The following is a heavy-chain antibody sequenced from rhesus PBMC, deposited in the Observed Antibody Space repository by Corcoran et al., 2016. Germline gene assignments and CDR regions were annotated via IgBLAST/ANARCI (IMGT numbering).Heavy chain of an antibody. J-gene: IGHJ4*01. CDR1: GGSISSSNW. Sequence: QVQLQESGPGVVKPSEPLSLTCAVPGGSISSSNWWSWLRPSPGTGLEWIGYIYGGSGSTSYNPSLKSRVTISTDTSKNQFSLKLSSVTAADTAVYYCARHPLGSSGWGFDYWGQGVLVTVSS. D-gene: IGHD6-31*01. CDR2: IYGGSGST. CDR3: ARHPLGSSGWGFDY. V-gene: IGHV4-93*02.